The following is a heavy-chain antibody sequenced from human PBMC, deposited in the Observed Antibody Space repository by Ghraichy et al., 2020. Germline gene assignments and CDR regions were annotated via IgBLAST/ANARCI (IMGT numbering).Heavy chain of an antibody. Sequence: SQTLSLTCTVSGASISRSRYYWGWIRQPPGKGLEWIGSISNGGDTHYNPALRSRVTISVDTSKNQLSLELSSVTAADTAVYHCARYEMVVATVDHWGQGTLVSVSS. J-gene: IGHJ4*02. CDR2: ISNGGDT. CDR1: GASISRSRYY. D-gene: IGHD2-15*01. V-gene: IGHV4-39*01. CDR3: ARYEMVVATVDH.